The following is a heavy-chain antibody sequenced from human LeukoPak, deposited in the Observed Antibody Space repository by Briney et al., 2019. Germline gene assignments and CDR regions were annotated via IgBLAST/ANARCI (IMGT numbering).Heavy chain of an antibody. CDR1: GFTFSSYA. Sequence: GGSLRLSCAASGFTFSSYAMHWVRQAPGKGLEWVAVISYDGSNKYYADSVKGRFTISRDNSKNTLYLQMNSLRAEDTAVYYCAGGPTYYDFWSGYYTWSYYYGMDVWGQGTTVTVSS. J-gene: IGHJ6*02. CDR3: AGGPTYYDFWSGYYTWSYYYGMDV. D-gene: IGHD3-3*01. V-gene: IGHV3-30-3*01. CDR2: ISYDGSNK.